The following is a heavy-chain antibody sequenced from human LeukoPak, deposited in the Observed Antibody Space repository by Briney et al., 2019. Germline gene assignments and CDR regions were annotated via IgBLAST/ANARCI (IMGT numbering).Heavy chain of an antibody. J-gene: IGHJ4*02. CDR1: GYSISSGYY. V-gene: IGHV4-38-2*02. Sequence: SETLSLTCSVSGYSISSGYYWGWIRQPPGKGLGWIGSNDSSRSTYYNPSLKSRVTTAVATSKNQFSLKRRSLTAADTAVYYFAIDLTEYCGVDYFFDYWGEGPLVTVSS. D-gene: IGHD2-21*01. CDR2: NDSSRST. CDR3: AIDLTEYCGVDYFFDY.